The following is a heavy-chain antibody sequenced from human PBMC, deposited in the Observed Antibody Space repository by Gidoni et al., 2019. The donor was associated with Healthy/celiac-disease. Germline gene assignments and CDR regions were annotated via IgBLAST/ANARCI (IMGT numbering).Heavy chain of an antibody. V-gene: IGHV1-18*04. CDR3: ARDTSHHLYCGGDCPYYFDY. CDR1: GYTFTSYG. D-gene: IGHD2-21*02. Sequence: QVQLVQSGAEVKKPGASVKVSCKASGYTFTSYGISWVRQAPGQGLEWMGWISAYNGNTNYAQKLQGRVTMTTDTSTSTAYMELRSLRSDDTAVYYCARDTSHHLYCGGDCPYYFDYWGQGTLVTVSS. J-gene: IGHJ4*02. CDR2: ISAYNGNT.